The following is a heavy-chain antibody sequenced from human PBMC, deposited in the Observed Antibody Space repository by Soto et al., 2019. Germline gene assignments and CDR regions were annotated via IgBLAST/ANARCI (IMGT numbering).Heavy chain of an antibody. J-gene: IGHJ4*02. Sequence: QVQLQESGPGLVKPSQTLSLTCTVSGRSISSGGYYWSWLRQHPRKGLEWIGYLYYSGSTYYNPFLKSGVTIPVDTSKNQCSLKLSSMTAADTVVYYCARVYEYSSVVDYWGQGTLVTVSS. CDR3: ARVYEYSSVVDY. CDR1: GRSISSGGYY. CDR2: LYYSGST. D-gene: IGHD6-6*01. V-gene: IGHV4-31*03.